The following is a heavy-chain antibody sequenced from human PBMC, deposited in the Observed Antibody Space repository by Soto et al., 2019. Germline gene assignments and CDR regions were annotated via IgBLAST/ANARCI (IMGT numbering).Heavy chain of an antibody. CDR3: AREKRTRAGMDV. V-gene: IGHV4-30-2*01. CDR1: GGSISSGGYS. J-gene: IGHJ6*02. CDR2: IYHSGST. Sequence: SETLSLTCAVSGGSISSGGYSWSWIRQPPGKGLEWIGYIYHSGSTYYNPSLKSRVTISVDRSKNQFSLKLSSVTAADTAVYYCAREKRTRAGMDVWGQGTTVTVSS.